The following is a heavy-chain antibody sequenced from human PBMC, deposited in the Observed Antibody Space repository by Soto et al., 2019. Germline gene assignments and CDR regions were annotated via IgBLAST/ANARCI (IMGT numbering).Heavy chain of an antibody. CDR3: AKVYLLFGVVMPESFDY. Sequence: SVKVSCKASGYTFTSYGISWVRQAPGQGLEWMGWISAYNGNTNYAQKLQGRVTMTTDTSTSTAYMELRSLRSDDTAVYYCAKVYLLFGVVMPESFDYWGQGTLVTVSS. V-gene: IGHV1-18*01. J-gene: IGHJ4*02. D-gene: IGHD3-3*01. CDR2: ISAYNGNT. CDR1: GYTFTSYG.